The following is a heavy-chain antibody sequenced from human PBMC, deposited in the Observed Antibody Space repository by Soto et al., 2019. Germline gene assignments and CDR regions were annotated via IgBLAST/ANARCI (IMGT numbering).Heavy chain of an antibody. Sequence: EVQLEESGGGFVQPGGSLRLSCAASGFAFSTYWMHWVRQVPGKGLVWVSRIESDGSTTSYADSVKGRFTSSRDNAKXXXXXXXXXXXXXXXXXXXXXXXXXXXXXXXXXVGDYWGRGILVTVSP. CDR1: GFAFSTYW. CDR3: XXXXXXXXXXXXXVGDY. V-gene: IGHV3-74*01. J-gene: IGHJ4*02. CDR2: IESDGSTT.